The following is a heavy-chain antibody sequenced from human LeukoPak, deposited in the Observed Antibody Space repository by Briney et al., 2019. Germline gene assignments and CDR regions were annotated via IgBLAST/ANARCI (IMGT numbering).Heavy chain of an antibody. D-gene: IGHD6-19*01. CDR2: IYYSGST. J-gene: IGHJ1*01. V-gene: IGHV4-39*01. Sequence: SETLSLTCTVSGGSISSSSYYWGWIRQPPGKGLEWIGSIYYSGSTYYNPSLKSRVTISVDTSKNQLSLKLSSVTAADTAVDYCARLGSSGWYPDEYFQHWGQGTLVTVSS. CDR1: GGSISSSSYY. CDR3: ARLGSSGWYPDEYFQH.